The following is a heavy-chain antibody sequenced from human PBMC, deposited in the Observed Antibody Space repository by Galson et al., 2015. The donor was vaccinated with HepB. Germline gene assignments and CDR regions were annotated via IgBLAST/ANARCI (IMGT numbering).Heavy chain of an antibody. CDR2: ISSSSSTI. CDR1: GFTFSSYS. V-gene: IGHV3-48*01. Sequence: SLRLSCAASGFTFSSYSMNWVRQAPGKGLEWVSYISSSSSTIYYADSVKGRFTISRDNAKNSLYLQMNSLKTEDTAVYYCTTELHDYVWGSYRYTGDAFDIWGQGTMVTVSS. CDR3: TTELHDYVWGSYRYTGDAFDI. D-gene: IGHD3-16*02. J-gene: IGHJ3*02.